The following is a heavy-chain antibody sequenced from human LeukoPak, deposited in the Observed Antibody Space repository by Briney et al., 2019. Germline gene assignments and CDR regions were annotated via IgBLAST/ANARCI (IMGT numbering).Heavy chain of an antibody. CDR1: GFSFSSYW. V-gene: IGHV3-7*03. CDR3: ARADSSGWYWGYYFDY. J-gene: IGHJ4*02. CDR2: IKQDGSEK. D-gene: IGHD6-19*01. Sequence: TGGSLRLSCVVSGFSFSSYWMSWVRQAPGKGLEWVANIKQDGSEKYYVDSLKGRFTISRDNAKNSLYLQMNSLRSEDTAVYYCARADSSGWYWGYYFDYWGQGTLVTVSS.